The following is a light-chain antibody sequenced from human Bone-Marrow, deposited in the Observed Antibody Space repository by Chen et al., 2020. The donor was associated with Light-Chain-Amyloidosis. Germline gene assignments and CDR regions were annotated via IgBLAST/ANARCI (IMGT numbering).Light chain of an antibody. Sequence: SYVLTQPSSVSVAPGQTATIACGGNNIGSTSVHWYQQTPGQAPLLGVYEDSDRPSGIPERLSCSNSGNTATLTISRGEAVEEAGDYCQVWDRSSDRPGFGGGTKLTVL. J-gene: IGLJ3*02. V-gene: IGLV3-21*02. CDR1: NIGSTS. CDR2: EDS. CDR3: QVWDRSSDRPG.